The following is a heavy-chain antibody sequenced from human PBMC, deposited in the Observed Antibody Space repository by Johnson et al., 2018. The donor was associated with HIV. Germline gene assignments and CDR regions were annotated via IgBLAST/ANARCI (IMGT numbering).Heavy chain of an antibody. Sequence: VLLVESGGGVVQPGRSLRLSCAASGFTFSSYAMHWVRQAPGKGLEWVAVISYDESNKDYADSVKGRFTISRDNSKNTMYLQLNSLRPEDTAVYYCVKDRGGRFSGSYLSLRVGAFDIWGQGTLVTVSS. CDR2: ISYDESNK. CDR3: VKDRGGRFSGSYLSLRVGAFDI. CDR1: GFTFSSYA. J-gene: IGHJ3*02. D-gene: IGHD1-26*01. V-gene: IGHV3-30-3*01.